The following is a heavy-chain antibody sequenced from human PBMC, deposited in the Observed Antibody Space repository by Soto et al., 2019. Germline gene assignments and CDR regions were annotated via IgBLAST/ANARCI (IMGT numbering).Heavy chain of an antibody. CDR1: GFSLSNARMG. J-gene: IGHJ4*02. D-gene: IGHD3-22*01. CDR2: IFSNDEK. Sequence: SGPTLVNPTETLTLTCTVSGFSLSNARMGVSWIRQPPGKALEWLAHIFSNDEKSYSTSLKSRLTISKDTSKSQVVLTMTNMDPVGTATYYCARMGYYYDSSGYYEDYFDYWGQGTLVTVSS. V-gene: IGHV2-26*01. CDR3: ARMGYYYDSSGYYEDYFDY.